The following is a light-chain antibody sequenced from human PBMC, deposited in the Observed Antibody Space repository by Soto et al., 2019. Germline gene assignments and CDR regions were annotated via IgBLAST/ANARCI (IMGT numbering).Light chain of an antibody. V-gene: IGKV3-20*01. CDR1: QSVSSSY. CDR2: GAS. CDR3: QQYSSSPWT. J-gene: IGKJ1*01. Sequence: EIVLTQSPGTLSLSPGERATLSCRASQSVSSSYLAWYQQKPGQAPRLLIYGASNRATGIPDRFSGSESGTDFTLTISRLEPEDLAVYYCQQYSSSPWTFGQGTKVEIK.